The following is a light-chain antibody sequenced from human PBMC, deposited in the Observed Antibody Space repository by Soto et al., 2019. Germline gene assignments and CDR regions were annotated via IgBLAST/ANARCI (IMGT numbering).Light chain of an antibody. J-gene: IGLJ1*01. CDR1: RGDIGSYNY. CDR3: ISYTGSSTSYV. V-gene: IGLV2-14*01. CDR2: GVS. Sequence: QSVLTQDPGVSGSPGQSISICCSGTRGDIGSYNYVAWYQQFPGKTPKILIYGVSNRPSGVSSRFSGSKSGNTASLTISGLQAEDEADYYCISYTGSSTSYVFGSGTKVTVL.